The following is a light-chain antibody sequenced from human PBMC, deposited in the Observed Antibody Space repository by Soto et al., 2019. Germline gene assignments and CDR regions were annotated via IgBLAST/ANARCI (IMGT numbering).Light chain of an antibody. CDR3: QQYNNWLT. CDR1: ESVSSN. CDR2: GAS. V-gene: IGKV3-15*01. J-gene: IGKJ4*01. Sequence: EIGMTQSPATLSVSPGERATLSCRASESVSSNLAWYQQKPGQAPRLLIYGASTRATGIPARFSGSGSGTECTLTISSLQSEDFALYYCQQYNNWLTFGGGTKVEIK.